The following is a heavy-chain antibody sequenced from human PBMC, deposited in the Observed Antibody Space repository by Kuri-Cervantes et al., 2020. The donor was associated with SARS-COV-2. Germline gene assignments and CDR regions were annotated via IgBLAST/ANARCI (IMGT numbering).Heavy chain of an antibody. D-gene: IGHD2-2*02. Sequence: GESLKISCAASGFTFSSYWMHWVRQAPGKGLVWVSRINSDGSSTSYADSVKGRFTISRDNAKNSLYLQMNSLRAEDTAVYYCARDLVPAAINLHYGMDVWGQGTTVTVSS. CDR1: GFTFSSYW. CDR3: ARDLVPAAINLHYGMDV. V-gene: IGHV3-74*01. CDR2: INSDGSST. J-gene: IGHJ6*02.